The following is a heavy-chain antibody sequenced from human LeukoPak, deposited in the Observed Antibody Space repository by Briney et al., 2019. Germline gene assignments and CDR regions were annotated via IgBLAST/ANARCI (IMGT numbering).Heavy chain of an antibody. CDR3: ATWGWGRSPRWFDP. CDR2: FDPEDGET. V-gene: IGHV1-24*01. J-gene: IGHJ5*02. D-gene: IGHD3-16*01. CDR1: GYTLTELS. Sequence: ASVKVYCKVSGYTLTELSMHWVRQAPGKGLEWMGGFDPEDGETIYAQKFQGRVTMTEDTSTDTAYMELSSLRSEDTAVYYCATWGWGRSPRWFDPWGQGTLVTVSS.